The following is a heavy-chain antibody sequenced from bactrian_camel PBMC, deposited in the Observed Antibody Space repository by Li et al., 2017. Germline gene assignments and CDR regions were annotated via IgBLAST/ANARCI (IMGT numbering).Heavy chain of an antibody. CDR1: GNTALNSC. CDR3: VTSEYALDEYMY. V-gene: IGHV3S53*01. D-gene: IGHD4*01. CDR2: VEIDGTT. Sequence: VQLVESGGGSLQAGGSLRLTCVATGNTALNSCMAWFRQRPGKWREALATVEIDGTTTYVDPVKGRLTISRDNAKNTVYLQMTSLKSEDTALYFCVTSEYALDEYMYWGQGTQVTVS. J-gene: IGHJ4*01.